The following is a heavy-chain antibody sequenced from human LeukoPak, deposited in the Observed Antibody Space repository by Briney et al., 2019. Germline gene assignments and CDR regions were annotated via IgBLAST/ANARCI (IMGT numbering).Heavy chain of an antibody. V-gene: IGHV3-30*18. CDR3: AKALPWYPYGMDV. CDR2: ISYDGSNK. Sequence: GGSLRLSCAASGFTFSSYGMHWVRQAPGKGLEWVAVISYDGSNKYYADPVKGRFTISRDNSKNTLYLQMNSLRAEDTAVYYCAKALPWYPYGMDVWGQGTTVTVSS. D-gene: IGHD2-15*01. CDR1: GFTFSSYG. J-gene: IGHJ6*02.